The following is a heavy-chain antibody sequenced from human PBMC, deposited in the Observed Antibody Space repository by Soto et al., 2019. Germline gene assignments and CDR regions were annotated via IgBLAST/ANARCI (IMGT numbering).Heavy chain of an antibody. D-gene: IGHD3-16*02. CDR2: ISHDGSKQ. Sequence: QVQLVESGGGVVQPERSLRLSCAASGFTFSSYAIHWVRQAPGKGLEWVAVISHDGSKQHYADSVKGRFTISRDNSKNTLYLQMNSLRAEDTAVYYCVVSDLSSDYWGQGTLVTVSS. CDR3: VVSDLSSDY. CDR1: GFTFSSYA. V-gene: IGHV3-30-3*01. J-gene: IGHJ4*02.